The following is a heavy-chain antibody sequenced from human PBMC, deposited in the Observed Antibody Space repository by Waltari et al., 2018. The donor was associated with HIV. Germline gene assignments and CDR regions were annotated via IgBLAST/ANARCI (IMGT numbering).Heavy chain of an antibody. Sequence: QVQLVQSGAEVKKPGSSVKVSCKASGGTFNNYAITWGRQAPGQGLEWMGGIIPVFGTTNYAQKYQGRLTIIADESTSTGYMGLSSLRSEDTAVYYCARMATVVDWYFDLWGRGTLVTVSS. CDR3: ARMATVVDWYFDL. CDR2: IIPVFGTT. J-gene: IGHJ2*01. V-gene: IGHV1-69*01. D-gene: IGHD2-15*01. CDR1: GGTFNNYA.